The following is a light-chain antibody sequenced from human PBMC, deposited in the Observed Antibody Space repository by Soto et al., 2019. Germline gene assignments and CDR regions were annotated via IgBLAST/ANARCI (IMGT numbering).Light chain of an antibody. Sequence: DIQMTPSPSTLSASVGDRVTITCRASQSISSWLAWYQQKPGKAPKLLIYDASSLESGVPSRFSGSGSGTEFTLTISSLQPDDFATYYCQQGTFGQGTKV. CDR1: QSISSW. CDR3: QQGT. V-gene: IGKV1-5*01. J-gene: IGKJ1*01. CDR2: DAS.